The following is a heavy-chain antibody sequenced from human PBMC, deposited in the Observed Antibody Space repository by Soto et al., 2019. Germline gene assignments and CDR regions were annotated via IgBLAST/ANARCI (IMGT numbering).Heavy chain of an antibody. J-gene: IGHJ4*02. CDR3: ARDPYHYGSGSYYFDY. D-gene: IGHD3-10*01. V-gene: IGHV3-33*01. CDR1: GFTFSSNG. Sequence: QVQLVESGGGVVQPGRSLRLSCTASGFTFSSNGMHWVRQAPGKGLEWVAFIWYDGINKYYADSVKGRFIISRDNSENXVYLQMNSLRAEDTAVYYCARDPYHYGSGSYYFDYWGQGTLVTVSS. CDR2: IWYDGINK.